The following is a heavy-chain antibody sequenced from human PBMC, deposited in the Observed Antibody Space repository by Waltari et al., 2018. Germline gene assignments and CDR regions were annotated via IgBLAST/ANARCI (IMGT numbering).Heavy chain of an antibody. V-gene: IGHV3-23*03. Sequence: EVQLLESGGGLVQPGGSLRLSCAASKFTVTKHAMSWVRQAPGKGLEWVSVIYSGGRTDFGDSVKGRFTMSRDDSKNTVYLQMNSLRPEDTALYYCARFGLALDLRGQGTMVTVSS. CDR2: IYSGGRT. D-gene: IGHD3-16*01. CDR3: ARFGLALDL. J-gene: IGHJ3*01. CDR1: KFTVTKHA.